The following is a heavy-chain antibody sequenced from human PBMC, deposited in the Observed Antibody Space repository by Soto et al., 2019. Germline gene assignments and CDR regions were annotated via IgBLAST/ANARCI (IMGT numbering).Heavy chain of an antibody. D-gene: IGHD5-12*01. J-gene: IGHJ2*01. CDR3: ARERSYEGWYFDL. Sequence: VSVKVSCKASGYAFTSYAMHWVRQAPGQRLEWMGWINAGNGNTKYSQKFQGRVTITADKSTSTAYMELSSLRSEDTAVYYCARERSYEGWYFDLWGRGTLVTVSS. V-gene: IGHV1-3*01. CDR1: GYAFTSYA. CDR2: INAGNGNT.